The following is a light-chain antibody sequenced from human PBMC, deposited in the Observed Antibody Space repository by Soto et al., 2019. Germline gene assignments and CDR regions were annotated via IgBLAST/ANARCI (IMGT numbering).Light chain of an antibody. Sequence: QSALPQTPSVSGTPGQTVTISCSGSSSNIGRNYVYWYQQLPGAAPKLLTYSHNIRPSGVPDRFSASTSGTSASLVISGLRSEDEADYHCATWDDGVSGVVFGGGTKVTV. CDR2: SHN. CDR1: SSNIGRNY. V-gene: IGLV1-47*02. CDR3: ATWDDGVSGVV. J-gene: IGLJ2*01.